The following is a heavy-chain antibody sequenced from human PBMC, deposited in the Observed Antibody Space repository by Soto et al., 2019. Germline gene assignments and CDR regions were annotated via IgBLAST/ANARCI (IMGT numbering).Heavy chain of an antibody. J-gene: IGHJ4*02. CDR1: GGSISSGGFS. D-gene: IGHD6-19*01. CDR2: IYHSGST. V-gene: IGHV4-30-2*01. Sequence: QLQLQESGSRLVKASQTLSLTCAVSGGSISSGGFSCNWIRQPPGKGLEWIGYIYHSGSTYFSPSLQSRATMQVDTSTIQFALKLSSVPAADTAVYSCASRGSAYFDYWGQGTPFTVSS. CDR3: ASRGSAYFDY.